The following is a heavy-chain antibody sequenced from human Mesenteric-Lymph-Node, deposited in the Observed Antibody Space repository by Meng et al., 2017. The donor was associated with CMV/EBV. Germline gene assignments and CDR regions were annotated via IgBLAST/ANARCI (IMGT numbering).Heavy chain of an antibody. V-gene: IGHV4-31*02. J-gene: IGHJ4*02. Sequence: SGGSISSGGYYWSWIRQHPGKGLEWIGYIYYSGRTYYNPSLKSRVTISVDTSKNQFSLKLSSVTAADTAVYYCASSRAYSSSSEIDYWGQGTLVTVSS. D-gene: IGHD6-6*01. CDR2: IYYSGRT. CDR1: GGSISSGGYY. CDR3: ASSRAYSSSSEIDY.